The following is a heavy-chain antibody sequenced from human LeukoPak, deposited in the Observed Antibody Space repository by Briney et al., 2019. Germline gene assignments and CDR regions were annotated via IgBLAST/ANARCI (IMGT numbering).Heavy chain of an antibody. CDR2: LSGSGGGT. Sequence: ETLSLTCTVSGYSINNNYYWDWVRQAPGKGLEWVSSLSGSGGGTYYADSVRGRFIISRDNSKNTLYLEMNSLRAEDTAVYYCAVQGGDARLTKIRGVVVHSFDYWGQGTLVTVSS. CDR3: AVQGGDARLTKIRGVVVHSFDY. D-gene: IGHD3-10*01. CDR1: GYSINNNY. V-gene: IGHV3-23*01. J-gene: IGHJ4*02.